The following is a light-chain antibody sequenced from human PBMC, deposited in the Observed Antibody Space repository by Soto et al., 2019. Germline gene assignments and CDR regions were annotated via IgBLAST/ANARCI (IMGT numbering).Light chain of an antibody. CDR3: QQRRDWPIT. V-gene: IGKV3-11*01. CDR1: QSVSSY. Sequence: EIVLTQSPGTLSLSPGDRATLSCRASQSVSSYVAWYQQKPGQGPRLLIYDASNRATGIPARFSGSGTGTDFTLTISSLETEDFAVYYCQQRRDWPITFGQGTRLEIK. J-gene: IGKJ5*01. CDR2: DAS.